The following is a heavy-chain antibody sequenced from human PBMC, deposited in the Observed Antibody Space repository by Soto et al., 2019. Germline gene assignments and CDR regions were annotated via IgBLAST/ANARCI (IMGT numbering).Heavy chain of an antibody. Sequence: GGSLRLSCAASGFTFTTYAMSWVRQAPGKGLEWVSTISVRGDSTYYADSVKGRFAVSRDNSKNTIYLQMNSLRAEDTAIYYCATRHRPDCSGGPSNPFDVWGPGTLVTVSS. J-gene: IGHJ4*02. D-gene: IGHD2-15*01. CDR2: ISVRGDST. V-gene: IGHV3-23*01. CDR1: GFTFTTYA. CDR3: ATRHRPDCSGGPSNPFDV.